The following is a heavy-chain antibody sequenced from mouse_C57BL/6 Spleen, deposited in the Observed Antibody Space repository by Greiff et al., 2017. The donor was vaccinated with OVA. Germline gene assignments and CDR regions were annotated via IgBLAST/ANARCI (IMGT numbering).Heavy chain of an antibody. CDR1: GYTFTSYW. D-gene: IGHD2-2*01. Sequence: QVQLQQPGAELVKPGASVKLSCKASGYTFTSYWMHWVKQRPGQGLEWIGMIHPNSGSTNYNEKFKSKATLTVDKSSSTAYMQLSSLTSEDSAVYYCASEEIHYGYECWFAYWGQGTLVTVSA. J-gene: IGHJ3*01. V-gene: IGHV1-64*01. CDR3: ASEEIHYGYECWFAY. CDR2: IHPNSGST.